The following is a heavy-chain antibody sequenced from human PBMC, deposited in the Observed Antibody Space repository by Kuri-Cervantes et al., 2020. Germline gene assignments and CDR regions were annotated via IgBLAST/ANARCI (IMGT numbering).Heavy chain of an antibody. J-gene: IGHJ4*02. CDR1: GFTFSVYS. CDR3: ARDPFRYCSGGSCYLHYFDY. V-gene: IGHV3-48*04. D-gene: IGHD2-15*01. CDR2: ISSSSSSI. Sequence: GGSLRLSCAASGFTFSVYSMNWVRQAPGKGLEWVSYISSSSSSIYYADSVKGRFTISRDNAKNSLYLRMNSLRAEDTAVYYCARDPFRYCSGGSCYLHYFDYWGQGTLVTVSS.